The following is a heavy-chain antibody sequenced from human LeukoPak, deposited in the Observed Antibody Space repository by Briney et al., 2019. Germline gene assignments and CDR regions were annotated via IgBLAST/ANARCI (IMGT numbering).Heavy chain of an antibody. CDR1: GFTVSSSY. CDR2: IYSGGST. CDR3: ARRAAAGSSDWFDP. D-gene: IGHD6-13*01. Sequence: GGSLRLFCAASGFTVSSSYMSWVRQAPGKGLEWVSVIYSGGSTYYADSVKGRFTISRDNSKNTLYLQMNSLRAEDTAVYYCARRAAAGSSDWFDPWGQGTLVTVSS. V-gene: IGHV3-66*01. J-gene: IGHJ5*02.